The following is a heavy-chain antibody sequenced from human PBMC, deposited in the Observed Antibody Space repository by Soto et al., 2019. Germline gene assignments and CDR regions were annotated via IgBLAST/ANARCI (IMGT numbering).Heavy chain of an antibody. CDR2: LYSVGET. CDR3: ARVRDATNYIDY. CDR1: GGSVNFNY. J-gene: IGHJ4*02. Sequence: EVVLVQSGGGLIHPGGSLRLSCAVSGGSVNFNYMSWFRQSPGRGLEWVAFLYSVGETYYGDAVKGRFTISRDDVKNTLYLQMNTLKAEDSALYYCARVRDATNYIDYWGQGTLVTVSS. V-gene: IGHV3-53*01. D-gene: IGHD2-2*01.